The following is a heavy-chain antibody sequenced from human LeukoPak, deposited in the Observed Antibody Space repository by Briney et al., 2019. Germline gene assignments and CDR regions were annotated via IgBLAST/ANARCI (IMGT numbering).Heavy chain of an antibody. CDR1: GGSISSRSYY. D-gene: IGHD2-15*01. J-gene: IGHJ6*02. Sequence: SETLSLTCTVSGGSISSRSYYWGWIRQPPGKGLEWIGNIYYSGSTYYNASLKSRVTISVDTSENQFSLKLKSVTAADTAVYYCATDLCSGGRCWGGGMDVWGQGTTVTVSS. CDR3: ATDLCSGGRCWGGGMDV. CDR2: IYYSGST. V-gene: IGHV4-39*02.